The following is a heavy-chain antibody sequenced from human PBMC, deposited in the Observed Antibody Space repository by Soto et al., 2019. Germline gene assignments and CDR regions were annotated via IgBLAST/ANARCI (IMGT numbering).Heavy chain of an antibody. D-gene: IGHD5-12*01. CDR3: ARAYGYDSRYYYYGMDV. Sequence: AGESLRLSCAASGLTFSSYSMHWVRQAPGKGLEWVAVISYDGSNKYYADSVKGRFTISRDNSKNTLYLQMNSLRAEDTAVYYCARAYGYDSRYYYYGMDVWGQGTTVTVSS. J-gene: IGHJ6*02. CDR1: GLTFSSYS. CDR2: ISYDGSNK. V-gene: IGHV3-30-3*01.